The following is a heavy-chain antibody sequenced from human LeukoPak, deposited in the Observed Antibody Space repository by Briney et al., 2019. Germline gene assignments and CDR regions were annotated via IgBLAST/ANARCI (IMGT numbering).Heavy chain of an antibody. D-gene: IGHD6-19*01. CDR2: IYHSGST. CDR1: GDSISSYY. CDR3: ARGSGYSSGQFDY. J-gene: IGHJ4*02. Sequence: SETLSLTCTVSGDSISSYYWSWIRQPPGKGLEWIGHIYHSGSTNHNPFLKSRVTISVDTSKNQFSLKLSSVTAADTAVYYCARGSGYSSGQFDYWGQGTLVTVSS. V-gene: IGHV4-59*12.